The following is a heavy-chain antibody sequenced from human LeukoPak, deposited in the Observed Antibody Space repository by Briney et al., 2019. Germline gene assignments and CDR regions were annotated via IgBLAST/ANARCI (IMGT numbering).Heavy chain of an antibody. D-gene: IGHD4-17*01. V-gene: IGHV1-46*01. CDR1: GYTFTSYY. CDR2: INPSGGST. CDR3: ARDWYGDYVFDY. J-gene: IGHJ4*02. Sequence: ASVKVSCKASGYTFTSYYMHWVRQAPGQGLEWMGIINPSGGSTSYAQKFQGRVTMTRDTPTSTVYMELSSLRSEDTAVYYCARDWYGDYVFDYWGQGTLVTVSS.